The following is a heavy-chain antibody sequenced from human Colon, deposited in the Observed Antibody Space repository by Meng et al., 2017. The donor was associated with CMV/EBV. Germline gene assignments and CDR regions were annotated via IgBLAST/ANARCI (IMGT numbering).Heavy chain of an antibody. CDR2: INQDGSKR. V-gene: IGHV3-7*04. D-gene: IGHD6-19*01. Sequence: GESLKISCAASGFSFSFFWMSWVRQAPGKGLEWVANINQDGSKRFYVDSVKGRFTISRDNAKNSLYLQMSSLRVEDTAVYYCSRGLIAVAAYAMNVWGQGTTVTVSS. CDR3: SRGLIAVAAYAMNV. CDR1: GFSFSFFW. J-gene: IGHJ6*02.